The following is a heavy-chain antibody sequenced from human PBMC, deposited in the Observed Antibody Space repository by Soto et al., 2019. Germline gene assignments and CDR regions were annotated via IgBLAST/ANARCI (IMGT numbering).Heavy chain of an antibody. CDR3: ARVSGRVVSYVMDV. Sequence: GGSLRLSCAASGFTFSNYGMHWVRQAPGKGLEWVAVIWYDGSNKYYADSVKGRFTISRDNSRNTLYLQMNVRRADDTDLYFCARVSGRVVSYVMDVWGQGTTVTVSS. J-gene: IGHJ6*02. CDR2: IWYDGSNK. CDR1: GFTFSNYG. D-gene: IGHD2-15*01. V-gene: IGHV3-33*01.